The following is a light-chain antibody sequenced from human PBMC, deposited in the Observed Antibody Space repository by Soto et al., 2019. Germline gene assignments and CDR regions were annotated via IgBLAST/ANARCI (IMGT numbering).Light chain of an antibody. J-gene: IGKJ1*01. CDR1: QRLKNS. Sequence: DIQMTQSPSTLSASVGDRVTITGRASQRLKNSLAWYQQKPGKAPKLLIYKASTLERGAPTRFSGSASGTEFTLTTSSLQPDDFATYYRQQYHSYSTFGPGTKVDIK. V-gene: IGKV1-5*03. CDR2: KAS. CDR3: QQYHSYST.